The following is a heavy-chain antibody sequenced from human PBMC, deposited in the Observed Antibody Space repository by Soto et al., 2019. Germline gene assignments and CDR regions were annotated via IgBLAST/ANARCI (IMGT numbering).Heavy chain of an antibody. CDR2: IYSGGST. J-gene: IGHJ3*02. V-gene: IGHV3-53*01. D-gene: IGHD3-22*01. Sequence: EVQLVESGGGLIQPGGSLRLSCAASGFTVSSNYMSWVRQAPGKGLEWVSVIYSGGSTYYADSVKGRFTISRDNSKNTLYLQMNSLRAEDTSVYYCARDSNRYDSSGYYLGDAFDIWGQGTMVTVSS. CDR1: GFTVSSNY. CDR3: ARDSNRYDSSGYYLGDAFDI.